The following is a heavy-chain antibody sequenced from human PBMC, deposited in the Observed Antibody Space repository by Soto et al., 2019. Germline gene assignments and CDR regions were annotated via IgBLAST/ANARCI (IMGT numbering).Heavy chain of an antibody. CDR3: AKEGGEATDSSSYYYYYMDV. V-gene: IGHV3-30*18. D-gene: IGHD5-12*01. CDR1: GFTFSSYG. CDR2: ISYDGSNK. J-gene: IGHJ6*03. Sequence: GGSLRLSCAASGFTFSSYGMHWVRQAPGKGLEWVAVISYDGSNKYYADSVKGRFTISRDNSKNTLYLQMNSLRAEDTAVYYCAKEGGEATDSSSYYYYYMDVWGKGTTGTVSS.